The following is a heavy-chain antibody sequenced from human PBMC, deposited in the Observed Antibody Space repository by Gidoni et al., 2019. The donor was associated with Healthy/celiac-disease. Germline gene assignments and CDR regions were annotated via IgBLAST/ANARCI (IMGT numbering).Heavy chain of an antibody. CDR1: GYSLSSGYY. J-gene: IGHJ4*02. D-gene: IGHD3-3*01. V-gene: IGHV4-38-2*02. CDR3: ARSFGYDFWSGYGY. Sequence: QVQLQESGPGLVKPSETLSLTCTVSGYSLSSGYYWGWIRQPPGKGLEWIGSIYHSGSTYYNPSLKSRVTISVDTSKNQFSLKLSSVTAADTAVYYCARSFGYDFWSGYGYWGQGTLVTVSS. CDR2: IYHSGST.